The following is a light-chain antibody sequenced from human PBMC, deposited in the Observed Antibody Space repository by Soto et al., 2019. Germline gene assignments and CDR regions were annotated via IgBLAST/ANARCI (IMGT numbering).Light chain of an antibody. CDR2: AAS. V-gene: IGKV1-39*01. CDR1: QSISSY. Sequence: DLRMTQSPSSLSASVGDRVSITCRSSQSISSYLNWYQQKPGKAPKLLIYAASSLQSGVPSRFSGSGSGTDFTLTISSLQPEDFATYYCQQSYTTPIAFGQGTRREIK. J-gene: IGKJ5*01. CDR3: QQSYTTPIA.